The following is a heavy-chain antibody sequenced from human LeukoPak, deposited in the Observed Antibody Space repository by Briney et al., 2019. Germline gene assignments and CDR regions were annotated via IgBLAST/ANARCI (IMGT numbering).Heavy chain of an antibody. CDR2: IYYSGST. V-gene: IGHV4-39*01. J-gene: IGHJ4*02. D-gene: IGHD1-14*01. Sequence: PSETVSLTCTVSGGSISSSSYYWGWIRQPPGKGLEWHGSIYYSGSTYYNPSLTSRVTISVDTSKNQFSLKLSSLTAADTDVYYCGRHPGIYTSMGLGLFDHWGRGTLVTVSS. CDR1: GGSISSSSYY. CDR3: GRHPGIYTSMGLGLFDH.